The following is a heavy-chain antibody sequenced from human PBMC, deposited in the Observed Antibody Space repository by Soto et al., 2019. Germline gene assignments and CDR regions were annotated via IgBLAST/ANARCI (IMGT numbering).Heavy chain of an antibody. CDR3: ARDGGSATVDC. Sequence: QVQLQESGPGLVQPSQTLSLTCTVSGDSISSGAYYWSWIRQPPGKGLEWIGYIYHSGATYYNPCFASRVTMSVDTSENQFSLRLSSVTAADTAVYYCARDGGSATVDCWGQGTLVTVSS. CDR1: GDSISSGAYY. CDR2: IYHSGAT. D-gene: IGHD2-15*01. J-gene: IGHJ4*02. V-gene: IGHV4-30-4*01.